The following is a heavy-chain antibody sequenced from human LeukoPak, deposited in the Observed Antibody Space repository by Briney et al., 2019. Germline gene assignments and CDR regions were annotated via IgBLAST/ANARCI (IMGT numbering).Heavy chain of an antibody. Sequence: ASVKVSCTASGYTFTNYYMHWVRQAPGQGLEWLGIINPSGGSTRYRQKFQGRVTMTRDTSTSTVYMELSSLRFEDTAVYYCAREVCGSSCYYSYWGQGTLVTVSS. CDR1: GYTFTNYY. D-gene: IGHD2-15*01. CDR3: AREVCGSSCYYSY. J-gene: IGHJ4*02. CDR2: INPSGGST. V-gene: IGHV1-46*01.